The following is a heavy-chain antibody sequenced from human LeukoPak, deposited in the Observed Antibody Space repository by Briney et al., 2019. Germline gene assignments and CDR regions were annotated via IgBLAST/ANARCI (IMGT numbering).Heavy chain of an antibody. Sequence: GGSLRLSCSASGFTFSSDAMHWVRQAPGKGLEYVSAISSDGGSTYYGDSVKGRFTIYRDNSKNTLYLQMSSLSPEDTAVYYCVKDRTGTYTLDYWGQGTLVTVSS. J-gene: IGHJ4*02. CDR1: GFTFSSDA. CDR3: VKDRTGTYTLDY. V-gene: IGHV3-64D*06. D-gene: IGHD3-10*01. CDR2: ISSDGGST.